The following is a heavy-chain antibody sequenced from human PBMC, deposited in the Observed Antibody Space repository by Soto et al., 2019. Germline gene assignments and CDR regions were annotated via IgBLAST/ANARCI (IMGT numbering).Heavy chain of an antibody. V-gene: IGHV1-69*13. J-gene: IGHJ6*02. CDR3: ARYMVRGVILLSYYYGMDV. D-gene: IGHD3-10*01. CDR2: IIPIFGTA. Sequence: GASVKVSCKASGGTFSSYAISWVRQAPGQGLEWMGGIIPIFGTANYAQKFQGRVTITADESTSTAYMELSSLRSEDTAVYYCARYMVRGVILLSYYYGMDVWGQGTTVTVSS. CDR1: GGTFSSYA.